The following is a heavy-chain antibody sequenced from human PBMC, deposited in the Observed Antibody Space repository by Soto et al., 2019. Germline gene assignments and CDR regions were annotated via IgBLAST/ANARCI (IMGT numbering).Heavy chain of an antibody. CDR1: GYTFTGYY. CDR3: ARGESSGWYDQLWGLFDY. J-gene: IGHJ4*02. D-gene: IGHD6-19*01. V-gene: IGHV1-2*02. Sequence: QVQLVQSGAEVKKPGASVKVSCKASGYTFTGYYMHWVRQAPGQGLERMGWINPNSGGTNYAQKFQGRVTMTRDTSISTAYMELSRLRSDDTAVYYCARGESSGWYDQLWGLFDYWGQGTLVTVSS. CDR2: INPNSGGT.